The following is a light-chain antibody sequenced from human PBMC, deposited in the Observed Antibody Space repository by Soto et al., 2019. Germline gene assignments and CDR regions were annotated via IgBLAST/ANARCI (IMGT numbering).Light chain of an antibody. Sequence: DIQMTQSPSSVSASVGERVIITCRASQSISIYLNWYQLKPGKAPKLLIYGASNLQSGVPSRFSGSGSGTDFTLTIASLLPEDSATYFCQQSSSTPHTFGQGTKLQIK. J-gene: IGKJ2*01. CDR3: QQSSSTPHT. V-gene: IGKV1-39*01. CDR2: GAS. CDR1: QSISIY.